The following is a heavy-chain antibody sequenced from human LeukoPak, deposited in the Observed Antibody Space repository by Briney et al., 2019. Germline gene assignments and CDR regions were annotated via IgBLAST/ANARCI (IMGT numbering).Heavy chain of an antibody. Sequence: SETLSLTCAVYGGSFSGNYWSWLRQAPGKGLEWIGEINHSGSTNYNPSLKSRVSISADTSKNQFSLNLSSVTAADTAVYYCARGRYDDSSGHHFFDYWGQGTPVTVSS. CDR2: INHSGST. CDR1: GGSFSGNY. CDR3: ARGRYDDSSGHHFFDY. D-gene: IGHD3-22*01. J-gene: IGHJ4*02. V-gene: IGHV4-34*01.